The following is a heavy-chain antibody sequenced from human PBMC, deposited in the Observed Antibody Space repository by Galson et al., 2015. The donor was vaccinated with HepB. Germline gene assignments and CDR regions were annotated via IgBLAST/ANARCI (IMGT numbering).Heavy chain of an antibody. CDR1: GYSFTSYG. Sequence: SVKVSCKASGYSFTSYGITWVRQAPGQGLEWMGWINAGNGNTKYSQKFQGRVTITRDTSASTAYMELSSLRSEDTAVYYCARGLDSSGWYRDGTFDYWGQVTLVTVSS. CDR2: INAGNGNT. CDR3: ARGLDSSGWYRDGTFDY. D-gene: IGHD6-19*01. V-gene: IGHV1-3*01. J-gene: IGHJ4*02.